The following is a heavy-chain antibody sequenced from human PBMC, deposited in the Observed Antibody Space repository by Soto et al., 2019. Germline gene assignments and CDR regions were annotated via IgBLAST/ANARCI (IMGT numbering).Heavy chain of an antibody. Sequence: QVQLVQSGAEVKKPGSSVKVSCKASGGTFSSYTISWVRQAPGQGIEWMGRIIPILGIANYAQKFQGRVTITADKSTSTAYMELSSLRSEDTAVYYCAGEGCSSTRCSPFGSGLGVPCGQGTLVSVSS. D-gene: IGHD2-2*01. CDR3: AGEGCSSTRCSPFGSGLGVP. J-gene: IGHJ5*02. CDR2: IIPILGIA. CDR1: GGTFSSYT. V-gene: IGHV1-69*08.